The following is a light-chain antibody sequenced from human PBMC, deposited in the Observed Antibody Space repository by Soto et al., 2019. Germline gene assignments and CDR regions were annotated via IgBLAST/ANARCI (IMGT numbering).Light chain of an antibody. CDR3: QQYNSLWT. Sequence: ASVGDRVTITCRASQNIRSRLAWFQQKPGKAPKLLIYDASSLESGVPSRFSGSGSGTEFTLTISSLQPDDFATYYCQQYNSLWTFGQGTKVDI. CDR1: QNIRSR. J-gene: IGKJ1*01. V-gene: IGKV1-5*01. CDR2: DAS.